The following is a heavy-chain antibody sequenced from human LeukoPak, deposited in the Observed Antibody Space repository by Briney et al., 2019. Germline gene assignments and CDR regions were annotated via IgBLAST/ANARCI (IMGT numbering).Heavy chain of an antibody. CDR2: IIPIFGTA. D-gene: IGHD3-22*01. CDR3: ARPLDGRITMIPGAFDI. Sequence: ASVKVSRKASGGTFISYAISWVRQAPGQGLEWMGGIIPIFGTANYAQKFQGRVTITADESTSTAYMELSSLRSEDTAVYYCARPLDGRITMIPGAFDIWGQGTMVTVSS. CDR1: GGTFISYA. V-gene: IGHV1-69*13. J-gene: IGHJ3*02.